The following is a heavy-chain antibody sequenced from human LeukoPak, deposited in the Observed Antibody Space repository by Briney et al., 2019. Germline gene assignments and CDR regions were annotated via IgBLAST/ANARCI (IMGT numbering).Heavy chain of an antibody. CDR3: ARDPSSGWYLKGWFDP. J-gene: IGHJ5*02. V-gene: IGHV3-21*01. CDR1: GFTFSSYS. D-gene: IGHD6-19*01. CDR2: ISSSSNYI. Sequence: PGGSLRLSCAASGFTFSSYSMNWVRQAPGKGLEWVSTISSSSNYIYYADSVKGRFTISRDNAKNSLYLQMNSLRAEDTAVYYCARDPSSGWYLKGWFDPWGQGTLVTVSS.